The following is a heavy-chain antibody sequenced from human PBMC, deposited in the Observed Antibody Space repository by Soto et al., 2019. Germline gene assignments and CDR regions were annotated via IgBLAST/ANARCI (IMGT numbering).Heavy chain of an antibody. J-gene: IGHJ4*02. V-gene: IGHV4-30-4*01. Sequence: KTXATLALTCTVSGASINSGDYYWSWTRQPPGKGLEWIGHIYYSGSTYYNPSLKSRAGISVDSSKSQVSLKLTSVTAADTAVYLCARILMNYYRLDYWDQGALVTVSS. CDR1: GASINSGDYY. D-gene: IGHD3-10*01. CDR2: IYYSGST. CDR3: ARILMNYYRLDY.